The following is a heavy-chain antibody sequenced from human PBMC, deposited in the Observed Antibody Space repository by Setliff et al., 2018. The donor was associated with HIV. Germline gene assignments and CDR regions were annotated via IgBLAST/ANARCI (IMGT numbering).Heavy chain of an antibody. J-gene: IGHJ3*02. CDR1: GYTFTIYG. CDR3: ARRVIAVPGTDDAFDI. D-gene: IGHD6-19*01. CDR2: ISGYNGKT. V-gene: IGHV1-18*01. Sequence: GASVKVSCKASGYTFTIYGITWVRQAPGQGLEWMGWISGYNGKTNYAQKYQDRVTMTTNISTSMAYMEVRGLTSDDTAVYYCARRVIAVPGTDDAFDIWGHGTMVTVSS.